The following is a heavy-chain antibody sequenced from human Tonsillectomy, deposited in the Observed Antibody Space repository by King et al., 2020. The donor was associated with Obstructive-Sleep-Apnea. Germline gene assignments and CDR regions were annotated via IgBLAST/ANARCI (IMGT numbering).Heavy chain of an antibody. CDR1: GGSFSDYY. CDR3: ARVLGAAGPDYYFDY. Sequence: VQLQQCGTGLLKPSETLSLTCAVYGGSFSDYYWSCIRHSPGKGLELIGDINHSGSSNLNPSLKSRVTISVDTSRNQFSLKLHSVTAADTAVYYCARVLGAAGPDYYFDYWGQGTLVTVSS. J-gene: IGHJ4*02. CDR2: INHSGSS. V-gene: IGHV4-34*01. D-gene: IGHD1-26*01.